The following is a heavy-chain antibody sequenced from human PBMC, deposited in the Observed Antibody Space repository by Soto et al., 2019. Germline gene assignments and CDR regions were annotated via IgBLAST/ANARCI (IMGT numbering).Heavy chain of an antibody. CDR1: GGSISSSSYY. CDR2: IYYGGST. CDR3: ATSAHPAMVTDFDY. Sequence: QLQLQESGPGLVKPSETLSLTCTVSGGSISSSSYYWDWIRQPPGKGLEWIGSIYYGGSTYYNPALRRRVTIPVAPSNSQFSLQPSSVTAADPAVYYCATSAHPAMVTDFDYWGQGTLVTVSS. D-gene: IGHD5-18*01. J-gene: IGHJ4*02. V-gene: IGHV4-39*01.